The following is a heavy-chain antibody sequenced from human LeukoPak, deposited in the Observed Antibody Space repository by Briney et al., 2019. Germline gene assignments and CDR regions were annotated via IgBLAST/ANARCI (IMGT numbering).Heavy chain of an antibody. D-gene: IGHD6-13*01. J-gene: IGHJ4*02. CDR1: GYTFTNYW. V-gene: IGHV1-46*01. Sequence: GASVKASCKASGYTFTNYWIQWVRQAPGQGPEWVALINPNDGSTTYAHKFQGRVTMTRDTSTSTVYMDLSSLTSEDTAVYYCARAPRNSSTMLDYWGQGTLVTVSS. CDR3: ARAPRNSSTMLDY. CDR2: INPNDGST.